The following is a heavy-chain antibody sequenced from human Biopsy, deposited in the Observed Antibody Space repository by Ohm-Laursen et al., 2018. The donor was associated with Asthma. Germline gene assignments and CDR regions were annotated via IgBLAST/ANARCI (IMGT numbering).Heavy chain of an antibody. CDR1: GFTVSRDH. Sequence: SLRLFCAASGFTVSRDHMFWARQAPGKGLEWVSVIYSGGTSDTADSVRGRFTISRDFYKNTLYLQMDSLRAEDTAVYYCARGDSSGWSHYYFDYWGQGTLVTVSS. CDR3: ARGDSSGWSHYYFDY. V-gene: IGHV3-53*01. CDR2: IYSGGTS. D-gene: IGHD6-19*01. J-gene: IGHJ4*02.